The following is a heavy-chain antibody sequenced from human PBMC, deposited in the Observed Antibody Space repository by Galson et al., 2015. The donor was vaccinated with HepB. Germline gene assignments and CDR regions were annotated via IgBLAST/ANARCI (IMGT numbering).Heavy chain of an antibody. V-gene: IGHV3-7*03. D-gene: IGHD6-19*01. CDR1: GFTFSSYW. CDR2: IKEGGSDK. J-gene: IGHJ3*02. CDR3: ARWLGTFDI. Sequence: SLRLSCAASGFTFSSYWMSWVRQAPGKGPEWVANIKEGGSDKYYVDSVKGRFTISRDNAKNSLYLQMNSLRAEDTAVYYCARWLGTFDIWGQGTLVTVSS.